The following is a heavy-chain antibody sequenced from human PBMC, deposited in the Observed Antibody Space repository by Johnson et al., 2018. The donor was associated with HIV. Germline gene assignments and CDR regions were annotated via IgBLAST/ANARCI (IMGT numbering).Heavy chain of an antibody. Sequence: EVQLVESGGGVVQPGRSLRLSCAASGFTFSSYAMHWVRQAPGKGLEWVGRTRNKAHSYTTEYAASVKGRFTISRDDSKNSLYLQMNSLKSEDTAVYYCATGASSTWSLGAVDIWGQGTMVTVSS. V-gene: IGHV3-72*01. CDR3: ATGASSTWSLGAVDI. D-gene: IGHD6-13*01. CDR2: TRNKAHSYTT. CDR1: GFTFSSYA. J-gene: IGHJ3*02.